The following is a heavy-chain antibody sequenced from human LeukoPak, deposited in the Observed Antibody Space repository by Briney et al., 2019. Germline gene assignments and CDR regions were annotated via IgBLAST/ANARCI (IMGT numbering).Heavy chain of an antibody. V-gene: IGHV3-48*01. CDR2: ISSSSSTI. Sequence: GGSLRLSCAASGFTFSSYSMNWVRQAPGKGLEWVSYISSSSSTIYYADSVKGRFTISRDNSKNTLYLQMNSLRAEDTAVYYCARDPEDGGSDYWGQGTLVTVSS. CDR3: ARDPEDGGSDY. J-gene: IGHJ4*02. CDR1: GFTFSSYS. D-gene: IGHD4-23*01.